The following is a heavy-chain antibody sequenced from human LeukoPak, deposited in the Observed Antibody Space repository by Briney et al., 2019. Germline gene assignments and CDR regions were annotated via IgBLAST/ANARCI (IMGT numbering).Heavy chain of an antibody. D-gene: IGHD4-17*01. V-gene: IGHV1-18*01. CDR3: AVEIHDYGDCGQMIYGMDV. Sequence: GASVKVSCKASGYTFTSYGISWVRQAPGQGLEWMGWISAYNGNTNYAQKLQGRVTMTTDTSTSTAYMELRSLRSDDTAVYYCAVEIHDYGDCGQMIYGMDVWGQGTTVTVSS. CDR2: ISAYNGNT. J-gene: IGHJ6*02. CDR1: GYTFTSYG.